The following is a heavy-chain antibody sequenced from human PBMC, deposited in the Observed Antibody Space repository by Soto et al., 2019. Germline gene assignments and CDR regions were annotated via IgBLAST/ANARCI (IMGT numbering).Heavy chain of an antibody. V-gene: IGHV3-30-3*02. D-gene: IGHD2-2*01. CDR3: AKRKYCPSTTCFDY. CDR1: GFIFSNYA. Sequence: GSLRLSCAASGFIFSNYAMHWVRQAPGKGLEWVAVISYDGSNKLYAESVKGRFTISTDDSENTLYLQMSSLRAEDTAVYYCAKRKYCPSTTCFDYWGQGTQVTVSS. J-gene: IGHJ4*02. CDR2: ISYDGSNK.